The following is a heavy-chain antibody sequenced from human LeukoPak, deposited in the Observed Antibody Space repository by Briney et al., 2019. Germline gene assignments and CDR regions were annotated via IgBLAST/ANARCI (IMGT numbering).Heavy chain of an antibody. CDR3: TTYSSGHH. CDR1: GFRFRSYS. V-gene: IGHV3-73*01. Sequence: PGGSLRLSCAASGFRFRSYSMNWVRQAPGKGLEWVGRIGGKPKGYATAYAASVKGRFTISRDESKNTAYLQMNTLRPEDKAVYYCTTYSSGHHWGQGTLVTVSS. D-gene: IGHD6-19*01. J-gene: IGHJ5*02. CDR2: IGGKPKGYAT.